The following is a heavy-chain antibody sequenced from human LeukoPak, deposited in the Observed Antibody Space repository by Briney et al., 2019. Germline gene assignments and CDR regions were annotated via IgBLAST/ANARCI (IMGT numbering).Heavy chain of an antibody. CDR2: ISAYNGNT. D-gene: IGHD5-12*01. CDR1: RYTFTSYG. CDR3: ARDLGYGDAFDI. V-gene: IGHV1-18*01. Sequence: ASVKVSCMASRYTFTSYGISWVRQAPGQGLEWMGWISAYNGNTNYAQKLQGRVTMTTDTSTSTAYMELRSLRSDDTAVYYCARDLGYGDAFDIWGQGTMVTVSS. J-gene: IGHJ3*02.